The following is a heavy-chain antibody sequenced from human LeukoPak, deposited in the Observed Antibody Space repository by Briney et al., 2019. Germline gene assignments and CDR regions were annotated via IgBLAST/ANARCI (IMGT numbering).Heavy chain of an antibody. CDR3: ARGWGDCSSTSCYRPGLDY. CDR2: INPSGGST. J-gene: IGHJ4*02. Sequence: ASVKVSCKASGYTFTIYYMHWVRQAPGQGLEWMGIINPSGGSTSYAQKFQGRVTMTRDTSTSTVYMELSSLRSEDTAVYYCARGWGDCSSTSCYRPGLDYWGQGTLVTVSS. CDR1: GYTFTIYY. V-gene: IGHV1-46*01. D-gene: IGHD2-2*01.